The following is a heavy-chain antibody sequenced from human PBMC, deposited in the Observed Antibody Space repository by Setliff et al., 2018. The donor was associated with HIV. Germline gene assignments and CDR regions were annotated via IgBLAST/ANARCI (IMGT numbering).Heavy chain of an antibody. J-gene: IGHJ4*02. V-gene: IGHV4-38-2*01. Sequence: SETLSLTCAVSGYSISSGCYWGWIRQPPGRGLEWIGSMYHTGSTYYSPSLNSRFTISVDTSKNQFSLKLRSVTAADTAVYYCARYSGSYYYFDYWGQGTLVTVSS. D-gene: IGHD1-26*01. CDR1: GYSISSGCY. CDR3: ARYSGSYYYFDY. CDR2: MYHTGST.